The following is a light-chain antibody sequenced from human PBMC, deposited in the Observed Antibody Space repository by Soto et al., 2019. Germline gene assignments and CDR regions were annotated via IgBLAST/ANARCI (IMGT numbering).Light chain of an antibody. V-gene: IGKV1-8*01. J-gene: IGKJ5*01. Sequence: AIRMTQSPSSLSASTGDRVTITCRASQGISSYLAWYQQKPGKAPKLLIYAASTLQSGVPSRFSGSGSGTDFTLTIRSLQPEDFATYYCQQANSFPPTFGQGTRLEIK. CDR2: AAS. CDR3: QQANSFPPT. CDR1: QGISSY.